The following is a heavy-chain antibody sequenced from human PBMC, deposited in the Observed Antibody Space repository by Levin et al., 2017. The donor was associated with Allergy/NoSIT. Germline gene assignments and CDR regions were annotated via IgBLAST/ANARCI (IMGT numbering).Heavy chain of an antibody. CDR1: GGTFSSYA. D-gene: IGHD1-26*01. Sequence: SVKVSCKASGGTFSSYAISWVRQAPGQGLEWMGGIIPIFGTANYAQKFQGRVTITADESTSTAYMELSSLRSEDTAVYYCASGAEPVYYYYYGMDVWGQGTTVTVSS. CDR2: IIPIFGTA. V-gene: IGHV1-69*13. J-gene: IGHJ6*02. CDR3: ASGAEPVYYYYYGMDV.